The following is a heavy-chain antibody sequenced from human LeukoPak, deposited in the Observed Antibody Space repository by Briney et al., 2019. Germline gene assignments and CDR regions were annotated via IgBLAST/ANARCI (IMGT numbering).Heavy chain of an antibody. CDR3: ASEPDYGVTWFDP. Sequence: ASVKVSCKASGYTFTSYGISWVRQAPGQGLEWMGWISAYNGNTNYAQKLQGRVTMTTDTSTSTAYMELRSLRSEDTAVYYCASEPDYGVTWFDPWGQGTLVTVSS. D-gene: IGHD4-17*01. CDR2: ISAYNGNT. J-gene: IGHJ5*02. V-gene: IGHV1-18*01. CDR1: GYTFTSYG.